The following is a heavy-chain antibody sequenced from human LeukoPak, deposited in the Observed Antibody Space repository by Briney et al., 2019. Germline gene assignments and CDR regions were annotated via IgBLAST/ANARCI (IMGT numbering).Heavy chain of an antibody. D-gene: IGHD5-12*01. CDR3: ARDREEWLRLSEGSPDY. Sequence: GASVKVSCKASGGTFSSYAISWVRQAPGQGLEWMERIIPILGIANYAQKFQGRVTITADKSTSTAYMELSSLRSEDTAVYYCARDREEWLRLSEGSPDYWGQGTLVTVSS. V-gene: IGHV1-69*04. CDR2: IIPILGIA. J-gene: IGHJ4*02. CDR1: GGTFSSYA.